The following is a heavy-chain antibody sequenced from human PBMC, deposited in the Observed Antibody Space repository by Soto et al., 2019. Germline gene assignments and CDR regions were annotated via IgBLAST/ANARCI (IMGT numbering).Heavy chain of an antibody. CDR2: INAHSGGT. D-gene: IGHD6-6*01. V-gene: IGHV1-2*02. CDR1: GFSFTGYY. J-gene: IGHJ5*02. Sequence: ASVKVSCKASGFSFTGYYIHWLRQAPGQGLEWMGWINAHSGGTEYAQKFQGRVTLTRDTSIATAYLTLTSLTSDDTALYYCAKDLTRQLAYWLDPWGQVNPVTASS. CDR3: AKDLTRQLAYWLDP.